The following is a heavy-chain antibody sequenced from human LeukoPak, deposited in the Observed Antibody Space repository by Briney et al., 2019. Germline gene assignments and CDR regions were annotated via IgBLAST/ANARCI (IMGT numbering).Heavy chain of an antibody. D-gene: IGHD6-13*01. CDR1: GYSISSGCY. CDR2: IYHSGST. CDR3: ARGGQQLRYFQH. J-gene: IGHJ1*01. Sequence: SETLSLTCAVSGYSISSGCYWGWIPQPPGKGLDWIGIIYHSGSTYYNPSLKRRVTISVDTSKTQFSLKLSSVTAADTAVYYCARGGQQLRYFQHWGQGTLVTVSS. V-gene: IGHV4-38-2*01.